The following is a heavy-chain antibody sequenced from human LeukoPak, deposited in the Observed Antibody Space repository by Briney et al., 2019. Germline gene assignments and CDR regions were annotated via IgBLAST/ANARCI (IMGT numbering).Heavy chain of an antibody. Sequence: GGSLRLSCTASGFTFGDYAMSWFRQAPGKGLEWVGFIRSKAYGGTTEYAASVKGRFTISRDDSKSIAYLQMNSLKTEDTAVYYCTSEGYSSSWWRKDFDYWGQGTLVTVSS. D-gene: IGHD6-13*01. V-gene: IGHV3-49*03. J-gene: IGHJ4*02. CDR1: GFTFGDYA. CDR2: IRSKAYGGTT. CDR3: TSEGYSSSWWRKDFDY.